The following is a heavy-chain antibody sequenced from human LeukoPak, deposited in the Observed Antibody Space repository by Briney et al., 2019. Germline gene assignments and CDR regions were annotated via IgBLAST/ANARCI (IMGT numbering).Heavy chain of an antibody. V-gene: IGHV4-59*01. D-gene: IGHD3-10*01. CDR1: GGSFSGYY. CDR2: IYYSGST. Sequence: SETLSLTCAVYGGSFSGYYWSWIRQPPGKGLEWIGYIYYSGSTNYNPSLKSRVTISVDTSKNQFSLKLSSVTAADTAVYYCARGYYYGSGSYYNVDYYYYYMDVWGKGTTVTISS. CDR3: ARGYYYGSGSYYNVDYYYYYMDV. J-gene: IGHJ6*03.